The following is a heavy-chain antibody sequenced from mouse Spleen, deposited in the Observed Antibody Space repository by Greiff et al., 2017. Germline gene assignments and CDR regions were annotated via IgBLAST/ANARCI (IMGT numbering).Heavy chain of an antibody. D-gene: IGHD2-14*01. CDR3: ARSYYRYAFDY. Sequence: VQLKQSGPELVKPGASVKISCKASGYSFTGYYMNWVKQSPEKSLEWIGEIIPSTGGTTYNQKFKAKATLTVDKSSSTAYMQLKSLTSEDSAVYYCARSYYRYAFDYWGQGTTLTGSS. J-gene: IGHJ2*01. CDR1: GYSFTGYY. V-gene: IGHV1-42*01. CDR2: IIPSTGGT.